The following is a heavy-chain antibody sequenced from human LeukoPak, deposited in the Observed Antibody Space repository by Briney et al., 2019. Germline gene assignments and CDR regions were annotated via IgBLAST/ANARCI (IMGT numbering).Heavy chain of an antibody. CDR1: GYTFTSYD. V-gene: IGHV1-8*01. Sequence: GAPVKVSCKASGYTFTSYDINWVRQATGQGLEWMGWMNPNSGNTGYAQKFQGRVTMTRNTSISTAYMELSSLRSEDTAVYYCARDRTSVVGAPRVAFDIWGQGTMVTVSS. D-gene: IGHD2-15*01. CDR3: ARDRTSVVGAPRVAFDI. J-gene: IGHJ3*02. CDR2: MNPNSGNT.